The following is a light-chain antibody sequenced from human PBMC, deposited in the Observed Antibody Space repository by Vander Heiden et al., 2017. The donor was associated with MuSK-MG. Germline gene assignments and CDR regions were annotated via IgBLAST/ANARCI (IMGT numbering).Light chain of an antibody. CDR1: SSDIGDYDY. J-gene: IGLJ2*01. Sequence: QSALTQPAPVSGSPGQSITISCPGTSSDIGDYDYVSWYQQLPDNAHNLMIYDVTQRPAGVSDRFSASKSGNTASLTISGLQAEDEAIYYCSSYTSRNTWLFGGGTRLTVL. CDR2: DVT. V-gene: IGLV2-14*03. CDR3: SSYTSRNTWL.